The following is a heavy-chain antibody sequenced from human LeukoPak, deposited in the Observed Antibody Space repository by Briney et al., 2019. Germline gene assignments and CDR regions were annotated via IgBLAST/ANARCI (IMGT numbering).Heavy chain of an antibody. CDR3: AKDDDSSGYGAFDI. Sequence: PGGSLRLSCAASGFTFEDYAMHWVRQAPGKGLEWVSGISWNSGSIGYADSVKGRFTISRDNAKNSLYLQMNSLRAEDTALYYCAKDDDSSGYGAFDIWGQGTMVTVSS. J-gene: IGHJ3*02. D-gene: IGHD3-22*01. CDR2: ISWNSGSI. CDR1: GFTFEDYA. V-gene: IGHV3-9*01.